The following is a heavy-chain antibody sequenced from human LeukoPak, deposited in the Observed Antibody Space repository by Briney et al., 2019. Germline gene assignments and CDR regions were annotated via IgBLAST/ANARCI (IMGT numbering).Heavy chain of an antibody. Sequence: PSETLSLTCTVSGGSIRSYYWSWIRQPPGKGLEWIGYIYYSGSTNYNPSLKSRVTISVDTSKNQFSLKLSSVTAADTAVYFCARGFRGDNFDYWGQGTLVTVSS. CDR2: IYYSGST. J-gene: IGHJ4*02. D-gene: IGHD7-27*01. V-gene: IGHV4-59*08. CDR3: ARGFRGDNFDY. CDR1: GGSIRSYY.